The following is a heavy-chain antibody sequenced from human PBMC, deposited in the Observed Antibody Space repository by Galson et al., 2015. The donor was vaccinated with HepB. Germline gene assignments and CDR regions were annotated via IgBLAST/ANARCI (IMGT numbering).Heavy chain of an antibody. J-gene: IGHJ6*03. Sequence: SVKVSCKASGGTFSSYAISWVRQAPGQGLEWMGGIIPILGIANYAQKFQGRVTITADKSTSTAYMELSSLRSEDTAVYYCARDPRATVYGDYYMDVWGKGTTVTVSS. CDR2: IIPILGIA. CDR3: ARDPRATVYGDYYMDV. D-gene: IGHD4-17*01. CDR1: GGTFSSYA. V-gene: IGHV1-69*10.